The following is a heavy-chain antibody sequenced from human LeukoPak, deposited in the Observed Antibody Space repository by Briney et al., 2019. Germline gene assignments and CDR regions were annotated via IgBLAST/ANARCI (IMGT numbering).Heavy chain of an antibody. CDR1: GFAFSNYA. Sequence: PGGSLRLSCLASGFAFSNYAMSWVRQAPGKGLEWVSGITISGRTAYYADSVKGRFTISRDNFKNTLYLQLNSLRAEDTAVYYCARGQYYYGSGIKYYCDYWGQGTLVTVSS. V-gene: IGHV3-23*01. CDR2: ITISGRTA. J-gene: IGHJ4*02. CDR3: ARGQYYYGSGIKYYCDY. D-gene: IGHD3-10*01.